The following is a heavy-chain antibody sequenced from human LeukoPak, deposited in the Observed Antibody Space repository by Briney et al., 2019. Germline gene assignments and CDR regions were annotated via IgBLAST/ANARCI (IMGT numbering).Heavy chain of an antibody. J-gene: IGHJ4*02. D-gene: IGHD3-10*01. CDR2: ISGSGGST. V-gene: IGHV3-23*01. CDR3: AKVRVLLWFGEFDY. CDR1: GFTFSSYA. Sequence: GGSLRLSCAASGFTFSSYAMSWVRQAPGKGLEWVSAISGSGGSTYYADSVKGRFTISRDNSKNTLYLLMNSLRAEDTAVYYCAKVRVLLWFGEFDYWGQGTLVTVSS.